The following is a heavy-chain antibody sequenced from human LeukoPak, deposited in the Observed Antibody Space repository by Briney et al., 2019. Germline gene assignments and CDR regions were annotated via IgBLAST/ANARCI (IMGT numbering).Heavy chain of an antibody. J-gene: IGHJ3*02. CDR3: ARDRRYSGSYDAFDI. V-gene: IGHV3-48*03. CDR1: GFTFSSYE. CDR2: IRSSGNTI. Sequence: GGSLRLSCAASGFTFSSYEMNWVRQAPGKGLEWVSYIRSSGNTIYYADSVKGRFTISRDNAKNSLFLQMNSLRAEDTAVYYCARDRRYSGSYDAFDIWGQGTMVTVSS. D-gene: IGHD1-26*01.